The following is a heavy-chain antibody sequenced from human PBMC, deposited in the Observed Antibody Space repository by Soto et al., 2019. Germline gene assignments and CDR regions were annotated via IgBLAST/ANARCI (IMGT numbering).Heavy chain of an antibody. Sequence: PSETLSLTCAVYGGSFRGYYWRWIRQPPGKGLEWIGEINHSGSTNYNPSLKSLVTISVDTSKTQVSLQLSSVTAADTAVYYCARGRRANNGRYCSGGSCRSAFDIWGQGTMVTV. CDR2: INHSGST. CDR1: GGSFRGYY. J-gene: IGHJ3*02. V-gene: IGHV4-34*01. D-gene: IGHD2-15*01. CDR3: ARGRRANNGRYCSGGSCRSAFDI.